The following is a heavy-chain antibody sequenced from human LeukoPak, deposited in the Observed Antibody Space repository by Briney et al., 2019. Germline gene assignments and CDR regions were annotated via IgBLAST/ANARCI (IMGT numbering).Heavy chain of an antibody. V-gene: IGHV5-51*01. J-gene: IGHJ4*02. CDR1: GYSFTIYW. Sequence: GESLKISCKGSGYSFTIYWIAWVRQMPGKGLEWMGIIYPGDSDTRYSPSFQGQVTISADKSISTAYLQWSSLKASDTAIYYCARLSKVGATTSYLDYWGQGTLVTVSS. CDR2: IYPGDSDT. D-gene: IGHD1-26*01. CDR3: ARLSKVGATTSYLDY.